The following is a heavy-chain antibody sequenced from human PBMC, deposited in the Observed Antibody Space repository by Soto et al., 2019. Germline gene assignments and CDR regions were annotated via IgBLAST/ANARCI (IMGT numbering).Heavy chain of an antibody. CDR3: ARWPTATAS. CDR1: GFTFSTYA. V-gene: IGHV3-23*01. D-gene: IGHD1-1*01. CDR2: ISASGGDT. J-gene: IGHJ5*02. Sequence: EAQMLESGGGSVQPGGYLRLSCAASGFTFSTYAVAWVRQSPGKGLEWVSSISASGGDTWYADSVKGRFTISRDNSKNTLYLQMNSLRVEDTAVYYCARWPTATASWGQGTLVTVSS.